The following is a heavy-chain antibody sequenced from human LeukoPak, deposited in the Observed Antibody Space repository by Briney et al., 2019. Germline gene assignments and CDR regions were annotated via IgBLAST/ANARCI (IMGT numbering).Heavy chain of an antibody. D-gene: IGHD3-22*01. CDR3: ACLTTADAFDI. CDR1: GGSINSYY. Sequence: SETLSLTCTVSGGSINSYYWSWIRQPPGKGLEWIGYIYDSGSANYNPSLKSRVTISVDTSKNQFSLKLSSVTAADTAVYYCACLTTADAFDIWGQGTMVTVSS. J-gene: IGHJ3*02. V-gene: IGHV4-59*01. CDR2: IYDSGSA.